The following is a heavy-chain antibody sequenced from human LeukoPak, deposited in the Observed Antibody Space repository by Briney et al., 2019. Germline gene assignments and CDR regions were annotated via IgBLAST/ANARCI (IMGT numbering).Heavy chain of an antibody. J-gene: IGHJ4*02. Sequence: SETLSLTCAVYGGSFSGYYWNWIRQPPGKGLEWIGEINHSGSTNYNPSLKSRVTISIDTSKNQFSLKLRSVTAADTAVYYCARGGASSIPLDYWGRGTLVTVSS. CDR3: ARGGASSIPLDY. D-gene: IGHD2-2*02. V-gene: IGHV4-34*01. CDR1: GGSFSGYY. CDR2: INHSGST.